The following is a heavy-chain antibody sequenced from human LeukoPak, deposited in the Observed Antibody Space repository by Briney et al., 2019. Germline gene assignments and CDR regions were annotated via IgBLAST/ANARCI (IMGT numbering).Heavy chain of an antibody. J-gene: IGHJ2*01. Sequence: SVKVSCKASVYTFTCYYMHWVRQPPGQGLEWMGWMNPNSGGTNYAQKFQGRVIMTRDTSLSTDYMEQSRLRSDDTTVYYCASDYYVSSGYPDYLYVDLWGRGTLVTVSS. CDR3: ASDYYVSSGYPDYLYVDL. CDR1: VYTFTCYY. CDR2: MNPNSGGT. V-gene: IGHV1-2*02. D-gene: IGHD3-22*01.